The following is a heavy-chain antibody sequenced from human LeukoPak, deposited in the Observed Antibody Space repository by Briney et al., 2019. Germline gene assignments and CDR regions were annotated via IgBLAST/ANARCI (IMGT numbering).Heavy chain of an antibody. D-gene: IGHD5-24*01. Sequence: SETLSLTCAVSGDSISSYYWTWIRQFPGKGLEWIGEINDSGGTNYSPSLKSRVTISVATSKNQFSLKLSSVTAADTAVYYCARRITIIYYMDLWGKGTTVIVSS. CDR2: INDSGGT. CDR1: GDSISSYY. CDR3: ARRITIIYYMDL. J-gene: IGHJ6*03. V-gene: IGHV4-34*01.